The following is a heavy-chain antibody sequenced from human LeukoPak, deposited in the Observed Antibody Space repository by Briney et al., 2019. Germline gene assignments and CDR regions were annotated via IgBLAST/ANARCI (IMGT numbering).Heavy chain of an antibody. D-gene: IGHD1-1*01. CDR2: ISGIGGST. Sequence: PGGSLRLSCAASGFTFSSYAMSWVRQAPGKWLEWVSAISGIGGSTYYADSVKGRLTITRDNSKHTLYLQMNSRRAEDTAVYNCAKGATGPGWYLDYWGQRTLVTVSS. CDR3: AKGATGPGWYLDY. V-gene: IGHV3-23*01. CDR1: GFTFSSYA. J-gene: IGHJ4*02.